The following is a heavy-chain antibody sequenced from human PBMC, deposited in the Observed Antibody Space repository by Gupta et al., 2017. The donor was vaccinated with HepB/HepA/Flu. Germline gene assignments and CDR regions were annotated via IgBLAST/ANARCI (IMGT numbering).Heavy chain of an antibody. V-gene: IGHV4-34*01. CDR1: GGSFSGYY. CDR2: IIHSDTT. D-gene: IGHD5-24*01. J-gene: IGHJ6*03. Sequence: QVQLQQWGAGLVKPSETLSLTCAVYGGSFSGYYWSWIRQPPGKGLEWIGEIIHSDTTNYNTSLKSRVTISVDMSNNQGSLKLTSVTAADTAVYYCARGATKDYYYYLDVWGTVTAVTVSS. CDR3: ARGATKDYYYYLDV.